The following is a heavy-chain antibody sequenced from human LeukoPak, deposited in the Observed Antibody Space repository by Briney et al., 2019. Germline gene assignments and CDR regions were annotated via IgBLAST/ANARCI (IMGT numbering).Heavy chain of an antibody. CDR3: ARRSWYNWFDR. J-gene: IGHJ5*02. D-gene: IGHD6-13*01. V-gene: IGHV4-61*01. CDR1: GVSVSSGSYY. Sequence: SETLSLTCTVSGVSVSSGSYYWSWIRQSPGKGLEWIGYIYYSGSTNYNPSLKSRVTISVDTSKNQFSLKVSSVTAADTAVYYCARRSWYNWFDRWGQGTLVTVSS. CDR2: IYYSGST.